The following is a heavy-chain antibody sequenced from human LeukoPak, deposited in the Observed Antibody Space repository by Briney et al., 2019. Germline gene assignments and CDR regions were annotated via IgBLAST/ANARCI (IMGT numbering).Heavy chain of an antibody. CDR2: ISPNNRNR. D-gene: IGHD1-14*01. J-gene: IGHJ4*02. Sequence: ASVKVSCKASGYTLTYYGISWVRQAPGQGLEWMGWISPNNRNRNYAQNLQGRVTMTTDTSTSTAYMELRSLRSDDTAMYYCARDHVMGADRRSIFCDYWGQGTLVTVSS. CDR1: GYTLTYYG. V-gene: IGHV1-18*01. CDR3: ARDHVMGADRRSIFCDY.